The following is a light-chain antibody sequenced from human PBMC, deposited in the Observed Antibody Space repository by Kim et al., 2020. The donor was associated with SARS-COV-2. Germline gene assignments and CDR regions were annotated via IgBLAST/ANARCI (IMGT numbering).Light chain of an antibody. CDR2: WAS. Sequence: ATINCKSSQSVLSSSNSKNYLAWYQQKPGQPPKLLIYWASTRESGVPDRFSGSGSGTDFTLTISSLQAEDVAVYYCQQYYSTPLTFGPGTKVDIK. CDR3: QQYYSTPLT. V-gene: IGKV4-1*01. J-gene: IGKJ3*01. CDR1: QSVLSSSNSKNY.